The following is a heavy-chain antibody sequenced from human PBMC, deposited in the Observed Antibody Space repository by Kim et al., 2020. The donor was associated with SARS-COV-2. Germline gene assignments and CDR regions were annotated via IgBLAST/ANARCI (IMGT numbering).Heavy chain of an antibody. Sequence: ASVKVSCKASGYTFTSYGISWVRQAPGQGLEWMGWISAYNGNTNYAQKLQGRVTMTTDTSTSTAYMELRSLRSDDTAVYYCARVQEVSTMVRGVIITGYYYYGMDVWGQGTTVTVSS. V-gene: IGHV1-18*01. CDR3: ARVQEVSTMVRGVIITGYYYYGMDV. CDR2: ISAYNGNT. D-gene: IGHD3-10*01. CDR1: GYTFTSYG. J-gene: IGHJ6*02.